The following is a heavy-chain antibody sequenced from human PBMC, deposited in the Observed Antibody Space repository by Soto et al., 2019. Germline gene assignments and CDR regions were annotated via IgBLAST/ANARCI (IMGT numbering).Heavy chain of an antibody. CDR2: IRSKSDGGTT. V-gene: IGHV3-15*01. Sequence: GGSLRLSCVASGLTFDNAWMNWVRQAPGKGLEWVGRIRSKSDGGTTDYAAPVKGRFTTSRDDSKNMVDLQMSSLKTEDTAIYYCTTHSGAAFEYWGQGALVTVSS. J-gene: IGHJ4*02. D-gene: IGHD1-26*01. CDR3: TTHSGAAFEY. CDR1: GLTFDNAW.